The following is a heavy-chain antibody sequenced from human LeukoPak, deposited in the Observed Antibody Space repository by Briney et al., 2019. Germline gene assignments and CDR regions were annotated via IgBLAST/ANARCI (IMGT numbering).Heavy chain of an antibody. V-gene: IGHV3-23*01. J-gene: IGHJ4*02. CDR2: ISGSGGST. CDR1: GFTFSSYA. CDR3: AKTLDSSGYYYYEKVQYFDY. Sequence: GGSLRLSCAASGFTFSSYAMRRVRQAPGKGLEWVSAISGSGGSTYYADSVKGRFTISRDNSKNTLYLQMNSLRAEDTAVYYCAKTLDSSGYYYYEKVQYFDYWGQGTLVTVSS. D-gene: IGHD3-22*01.